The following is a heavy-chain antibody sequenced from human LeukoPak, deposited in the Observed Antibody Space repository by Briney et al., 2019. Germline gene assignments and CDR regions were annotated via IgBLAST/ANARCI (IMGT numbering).Heavy chain of an antibody. CDR3: ARGRGSSWPRSPYYYYYMDV. Sequence: GGSLRLSCAVSGFTFSTYSMNWVRQAPGKGLVWVSRINTDGSSTSYADSVKGRFTISRDNAKNTLYLQMNSLRAEDTAVYYCARGRGSSWPRSPYYYYYMDVWGKGTTVTVSS. CDR1: GFTFSTYS. D-gene: IGHD6-13*01. V-gene: IGHV3-74*01. CDR2: INTDGSST. J-gene: IGHJ6*03.